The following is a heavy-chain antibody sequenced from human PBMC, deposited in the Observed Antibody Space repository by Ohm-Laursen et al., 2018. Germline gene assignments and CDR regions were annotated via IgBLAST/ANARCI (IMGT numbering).Heavy chain of an antibody. Sequence: SLRLSCAASGFTFSSYGMHWVRQAPGKGLEWVAVISYDGSNKYYADSVKGRFTISRDNSKNTLYLQMNSLRAEDTAVYYCAGYSYGNFDYWGQGTLVTDSS. J-gene: IGHJ4*02. CDR2: ISYDGSNK. V-gene: IGHV3-30*03. D-gene: IGHD5-18*01. CDR3: AGYSYGNFDY. CDR1: GFTFSSYG.